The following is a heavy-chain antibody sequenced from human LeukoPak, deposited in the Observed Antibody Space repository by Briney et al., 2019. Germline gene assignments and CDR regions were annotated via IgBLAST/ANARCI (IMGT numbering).Heavy chain of an antibody. V-gene: IGHV3-7*01. CDR3: ARSLPGTGS. J-gene: IGHJ5*02. CDR2: IKTDGSET. D-gene: IGHD3-9*01. CDR1: GFPFGIYW. Sequence: PGGSLRLSCAASGFPFGIYWMSWVRQAPGKGLQWVANIKTDGSETYYLDSVKGRFTTSRDNAKNSLYLQMNSLRVEDTAVYYCARSLPGTGSWGQGTLVTVSS.